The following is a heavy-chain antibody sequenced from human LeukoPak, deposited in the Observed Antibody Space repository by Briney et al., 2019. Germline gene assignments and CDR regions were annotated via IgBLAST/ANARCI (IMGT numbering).Heavy chain of an antibody. V-gene: IGHV3-74*01. J-gene: IGHJ4*02. CDR2: ISSDGTNT. Sequence: GGSLRLSCAASGFTISNYWMHWVRQAPGKGLVWVSRISSDGTNTNYADSVKGRFTISRDNSKNTLYLQMNSLRAEDTAVYYCAKPARSMVRGVPDYWGQGTLVTVSS. CDR1: GFTISNYW. D-gene: IGHD3-10*01. CDR3: AKPARSMVRGVPDY.